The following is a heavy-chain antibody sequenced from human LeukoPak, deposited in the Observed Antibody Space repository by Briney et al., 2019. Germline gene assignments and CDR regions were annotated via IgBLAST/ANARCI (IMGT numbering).Heavy chain of an antibody. J-gene: IGHJ6*02. V-gene: IGHV1-46*01. CDR1: GYTFTSYY. CDR3: ARKDSVSRGLYYYYYGMDV. D-gene: IGHD3-10*01. Sequence: ASVKVSCKASGYTFTSYYMHWVRQAPGQGPELMGIINPSGSSTSYAQKFQGRVTMTRDTSTSTVYMELSSLRSEDTAVYYCARKDSVSRGLYYYYYGMDVWGQGTTVTVSS. CDR2: INPSGSST.